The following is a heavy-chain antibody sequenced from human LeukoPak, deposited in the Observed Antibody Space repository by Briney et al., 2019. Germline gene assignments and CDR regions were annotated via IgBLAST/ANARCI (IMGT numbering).Heavy chain of an antibody. CDR3: ARDKMGCFDY. CDR2: INHSGST. Sequence: SETLSLTCAVYGGSFSGYYGSWIRQPPGKGREWMGEINHSGSTTYNPSLKSRVPMSVDTSKTQFSLKLSSVTAADTAVYYCARDKMGCFDYWGQGTLVTVSS. J-gene: IGHJ4*02. D-gene: IGHD5-24*01. V-gene: IGHV4-34*01. CDR1: GGSFSGYY.